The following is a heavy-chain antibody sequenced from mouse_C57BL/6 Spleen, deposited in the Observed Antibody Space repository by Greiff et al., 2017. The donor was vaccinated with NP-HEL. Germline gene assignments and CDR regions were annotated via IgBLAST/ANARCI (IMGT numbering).Heavy chain of an antibody. CDR1: GYTFTSYW. CDR2: IHPNSGST. D-gene: IGHD4-1*01. J-gene: IGHJ2*01. V-gene: IGHV1-64*01. CDR3: ARRDWEIDY. Sequence: QVQLKQSGAELVKPGASVKLSCKASGYTFTSYWMHWVKQRPGQGLEWIGMIHPNSGSTNYNEKFKSKATLTVDKSSSTAYMQLSSLTSEDSAVYYCARRDWEIDYWGKGTTLTVSS.